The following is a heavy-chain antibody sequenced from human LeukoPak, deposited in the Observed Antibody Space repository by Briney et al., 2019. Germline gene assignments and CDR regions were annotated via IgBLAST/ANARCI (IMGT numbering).Heavy chain of an antibody. CDR2: VSDSGTGT. D-gene: IGHD3-22*01. CDR3: ARRFSDSSGYYRFDF. Sequence: GGSLRLSCAASGFTFSSSAMSWVRQVPGKGLEWVSAVSDSGTGTYYADSVKGRCTISRDNSKNTLYLQLNGLRAEDTAVYYCARRFSDSSGYYRFDFWGQGTLVTVSS. V-gene: IGHV3-23*01. CDR1: GFTFSSSA. J-gene: IGHJ4*02.